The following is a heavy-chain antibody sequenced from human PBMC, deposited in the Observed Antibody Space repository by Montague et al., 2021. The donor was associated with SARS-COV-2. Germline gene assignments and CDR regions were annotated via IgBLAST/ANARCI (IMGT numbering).Heavy chain of an antibody. D-gene: IGHD1-14*01. CDR2: ITRNGDST. CDR1: GSTFDDYG. J-gene: IGHJ4*02. Sequence: SLRLSCAASGSTFDDYGMSWVRQGPGEGLEWVSGITRNGDSTDFADSVKGRFTISRDNAKNSLYLQMNSLRAEDTALYYCVRGFRNGPFDVWGQGTLVSVSS. V-gene: IGHV3-20*04. CDR3: VRGFRNGPFDV.